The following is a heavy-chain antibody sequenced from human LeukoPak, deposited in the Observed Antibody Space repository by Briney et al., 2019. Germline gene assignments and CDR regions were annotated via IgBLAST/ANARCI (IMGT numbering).Heavy chain of an antibody. D-gene: IGHD5-24*01. CDR1: GYTFTGYY. CDR2: INPNSGGT. Sequence: ASVKVSCEASGYTFTGYYMHWVRQAPGQGLEWMGRINPNSGGTNYAQKFQGRVTMTRDTSISTAYMELSRLRSDDTAVYHCARQRSRDGYTKWFDPWGQGTLVTVSS. J-gene: IGHJ5*02. CDR3: ARQRSRDGYTKWFDP. V-gene: IGHV1-2*06.